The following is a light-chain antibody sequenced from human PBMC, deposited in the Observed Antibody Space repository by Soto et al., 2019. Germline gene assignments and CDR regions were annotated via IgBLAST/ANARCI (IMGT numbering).Light chain of an antibody. J-gene: IGLJ2*01. Sequence: QLVLTQPPSASASLGASVTLTCTLSSGYSNYKVDWYQQRPGKGPRFVMRVGTGGIVGSKGDGIPDRFSVLGSGLNRYLTIKNIQEEDESDYHCGADHGSGSNFVVFGGGTKVTGL. CDR3: GADHGSGSNFVV. V-gene: IGLV9-49*01. CDR2: VGTGGIVG. CDR1: SGYSNYK.